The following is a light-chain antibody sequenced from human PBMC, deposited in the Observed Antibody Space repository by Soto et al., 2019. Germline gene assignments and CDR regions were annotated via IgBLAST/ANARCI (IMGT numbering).Light chain of an antibody. CDR3: QQYNNWPPWT. CDR2: GAS. CDR1: QSVSSN. Sequence: EIVFTQSPVTLSLSPGERATLSCRASQSVSSNYLAWYQQKPGQAPRLLIYGASTRATGIPARFSGSGSGTEFTLTISSLQSEDFAVYYCQQYNNWPPWTFGQGTKVDI. V-gene: IGKV3-15*01. J-gene: IGKJ1*01.